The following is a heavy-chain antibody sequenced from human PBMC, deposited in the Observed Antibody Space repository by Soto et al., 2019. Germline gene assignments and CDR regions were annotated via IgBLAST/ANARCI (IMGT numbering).Heavy chain of an antibody. J-gene: IGHJ5*02. CDR1: GFTFNTYS. Sequence: GGSVRLSCAASGFTFNTYSMVWVRQALGKGLEWVSFISSSSGTIYYADSVKGRFTISRDNAKNSLYLQMNSLRAEDMAVYYCARDYSVSGSYAPWFDPWGQGT. CDR2: ISSSSGTI. CDR3: ARDYSVSGSYAPWFDP. V-gene: IGHV3-48*01. D-gene: IGHD3-10*01.